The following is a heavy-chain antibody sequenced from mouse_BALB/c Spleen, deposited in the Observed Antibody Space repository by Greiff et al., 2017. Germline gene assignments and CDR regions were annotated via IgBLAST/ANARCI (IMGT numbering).Heavy chain of an antibody. J-gene: IGHJ2*01. Sequence: DVQLVESGGGLVQPGGSLKLSCAASGFTFSSYTMSWVRQTPEKRLEWVAYISNGGGSTYYPDTVKGRFTISRDNAKNTLYLQMSRLKSEDTAMYYCARHYYGSSYFDVWGAGTTLTVSS. CDR2: ISNGGGST. V-gene: IGHV5-12-2*01. D-gene: IGHD1-1*01. CDR3: ARHYYGSSYFDV. CDR1: GFTFSSYT.